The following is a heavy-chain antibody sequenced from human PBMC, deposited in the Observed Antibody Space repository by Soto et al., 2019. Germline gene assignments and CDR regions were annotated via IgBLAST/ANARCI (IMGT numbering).Heavy chain of an antibody. CDR1: GGTFSSYA. J-gene: IGHJ3*02. Sequence: SVKVSCKASGGTFSSYAISWVRQAPGQGLEWMGGIIPIFGTANYAQKFQGRVTITADESTSTAYMELSSLRSEDTAVYYCAREVIEGYFDWPDAFDIWGQGTMVTVSS. CDR2: IIPIFGTA. D-gene: IGHD3-9*01. V-gene: IGHV1-69*13. CDR3: AREVIEGYFDWPDAFDI.